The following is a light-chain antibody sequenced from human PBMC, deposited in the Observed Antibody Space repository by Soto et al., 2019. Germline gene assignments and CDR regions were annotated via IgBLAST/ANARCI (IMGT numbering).Light chain of an antibody. CDR3: QQYNSYPWT. V-gene: IGKV1-5*03. Sequence: DIQMTQSPSTLSASVGDRVTIACRASQSISSWLAWYQQKPGKAPKLLIYKASSLQSGVPSRFSGRGSGTEFTLTISSLQPDDFATYCCQQYNSYPWTFGQGTKVEIK. CDR1: QSISSW. CDR2: KAS. J-gene: IGKJ1*01.